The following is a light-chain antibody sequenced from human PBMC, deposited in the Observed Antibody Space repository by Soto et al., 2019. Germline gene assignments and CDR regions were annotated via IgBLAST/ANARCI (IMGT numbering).Light chain of an antibody. V-gene: IGLV2-14*03. CDR3: YSYRTSGV. CDR2: DVS. Sequence: QSALTQPASVSGSPGQSITISCTGTNSDVGGYNYVSWYQQHPGKAPKLMIYDVSNRPSGVSNRFSGSKSGNTASLTISGLQAEDEADYYCYSYRTSGVFGTGTKLTVL. CDR1: NSDVGGYNY. J-gene: IGLJ1*01.